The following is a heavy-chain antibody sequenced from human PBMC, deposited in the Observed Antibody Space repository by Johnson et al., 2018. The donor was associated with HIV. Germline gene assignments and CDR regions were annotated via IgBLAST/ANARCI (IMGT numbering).Heavy chain of an antibody. Sequence: QVQLVESGGGVVQPGRSLRLSCAASGFTFSDYYMSWIRQAPGKGLEWVSYISSSGSTIYYADSVKGRFTISRDNSRNTLYLQMKSLRAEDTAVYYCAKDLGITVAGRGGLDAFDIWGQGTMVTVSS. J-gene: IGHJ3*02. CDR1: GFTFSDYY. V-gene: IGHV3-11*01. CDR3: AKDLGITVAGRGGLDAFDI. D-gene: IGHD6-19*01. CDR2: ISSSGSTI.